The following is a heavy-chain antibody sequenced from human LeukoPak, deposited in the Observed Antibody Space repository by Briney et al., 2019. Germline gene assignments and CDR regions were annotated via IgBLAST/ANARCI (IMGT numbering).Heavy chain of an antibody. V-gene: IGHV3-43*02. D-gene: IGHD2-15*01. J-gene: IGHJ4*02. CDR2: ISGDGGST. CDR1: GFTFDDYA. Sequence: GGSLRLSCAASGFTFDDYAMHWVRQAPGKGLEWVSLISGDGGSTYYADSVKGRFTISRDNSKNSLYLQTNSLRTEDSALYYCAFRLPARYWGQGTLVTVSS. CDR3: AFRLPARY.